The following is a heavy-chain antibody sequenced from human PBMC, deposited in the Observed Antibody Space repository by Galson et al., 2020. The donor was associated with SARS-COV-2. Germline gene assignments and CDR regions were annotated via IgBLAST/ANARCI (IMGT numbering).Heavy chain of an antibody. CDR2: IYYSGST. CDR1: GGSISSSSYY. CDR3: ARQDSSGYYYPFRRNDAFYI. Sequence: SETLSLTCTVSGGSISSSSYYWGWIRQPPGKGLEWIGSIYYSGSTYYNPSLKSRVTISVDTSKNQFSLKLSSVTAADTAVYYCARQDSSGYYYPFRRNDAFYIWGQGTMVTVSS. J-gene: IGHJ3*02. D-gene: IGHD3-22*01. V-gene: IGHV4-39*01.